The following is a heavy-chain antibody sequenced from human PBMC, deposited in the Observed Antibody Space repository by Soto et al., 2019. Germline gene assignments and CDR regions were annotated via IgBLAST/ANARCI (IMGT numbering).Heavy chain of an antibody. CDR2: ISHDGSNK. D-gene: IGHD6-19*01. J-gene: IGHJ6*02. CDR1: GFTFSSYG. V-gene: IGHV3-30*18. Sequence: QVQLVESGGGVVQPGRSLRLSCAASGFTFSSYGMHWVRQAPGKGLEWVAVISHDGSNKYFADSVKGRFTISRDNSQNTMDLQMNSRRAEDTAVYYCAKRLLAVAGYLHGMDVWGQGTTVTVSS. CDR3: AKRLLAVAGYLHGMDV.